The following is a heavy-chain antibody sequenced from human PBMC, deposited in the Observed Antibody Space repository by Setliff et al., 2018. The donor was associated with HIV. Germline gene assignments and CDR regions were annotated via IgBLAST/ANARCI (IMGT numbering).Heavy chain of an antibody. CDR1: GYTFTSYA. D-gene: IGHD1-1*01. CDR3: AREGHGVRRTKQKSYYYYCGMDV. J-gene: IGHJ6*02. CDR2: INTNTGNP. V-gene: IGHV7-4-1*02. Sequence: ASVKVSCKASGYTFTSYAMNWVRQAPGQGLEWMGWINTNTGNPTYAQGFTGRFVFSLDTSVSTAYLQISSLKAEDTAVYYCAREGHGVRRTKQKSYYYYCGMDVWGQGTTVTVSS.